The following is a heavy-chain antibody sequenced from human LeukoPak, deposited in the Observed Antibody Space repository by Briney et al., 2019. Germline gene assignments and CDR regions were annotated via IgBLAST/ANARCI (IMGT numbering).Heavy chain of an antibody. J-gene: IGHJ4*02. D-gene: IGHD6-13*01. CDR1: GFTVSSNY. V-gene: IGHV3-53*01. CDR3: ARDKGGYSSSWSLDY. Sequence: PGGSLRLSCAASGFTVSSNYMSWVRQAPGKGLEWVSVIYSGGSTYYADSVKGRFTISRDNSKNTLYLQMNSLRAEDTAVYYCARDKGGYSSSWSLDYWGQGTLVTVSS. CDR2: IYSGGST.